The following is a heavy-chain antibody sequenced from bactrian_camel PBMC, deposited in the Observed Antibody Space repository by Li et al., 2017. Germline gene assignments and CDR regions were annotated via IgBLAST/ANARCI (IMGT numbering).Heavy chain of an antibody. J-gene: IGHJ4*01. CDR3: VRDPRWSDHF. V-gene: IGHV3S5*01. D-gene: IGHD1*01. CDR2: IRSVDGET. CDR1: GDTSRRNC. Sequence: HVQLVESGGGPVQVGGSLVLSCAMSGDTSRRNCMGWFRQTPGNERERVASIRSVDGETYYIDSVKGRFTISRDSVNNTLFLQMNSLKPEDTALYYCVRDPRWSDHFWGQGTQVTVS.